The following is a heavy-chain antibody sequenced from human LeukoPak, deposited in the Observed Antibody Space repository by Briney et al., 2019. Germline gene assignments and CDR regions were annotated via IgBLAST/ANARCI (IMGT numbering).Heavy chain of an antibody. Sequence: PGGSLRLPCVVSGFTVSSNYMSWVRQAPGKGLEWVSVIYSGGSTYYADSVKGRFAISRDNSKNTLYLQMNSLRAEDTAVYYCARAFSSSSSGFDYWGQGTLVTVSS. J-gene: IGHJ4*02. CDR2: IYSGGST. V-gene: IGHV3-66*01. CDR1: GFTVSSNY. CDR3: ARAFSSSSSGFDY. D-gene: IGHD6-6*01.